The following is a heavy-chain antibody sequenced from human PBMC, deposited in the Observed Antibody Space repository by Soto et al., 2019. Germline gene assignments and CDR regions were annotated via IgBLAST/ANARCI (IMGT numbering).Heavy chain of an antibody. Sequence: SETLSLTCAGSGGCISSSNWWSWVRQPPGKGLEWIGKIYHTGRSTYNPSLNIRVTISVDKSKNQLSLEPNFVTATHTAVYYCARDRRIAVAGGLGYWGPETLVTVSS. D-gene: IGHD6-19*01. J-gene: IGHJ4*02. CDR2: IYHTGRS. CDR3: ARDRRIAVAGGLGY. V-gene: IGHV4-4*02. CDR1: GGCISSSNW.